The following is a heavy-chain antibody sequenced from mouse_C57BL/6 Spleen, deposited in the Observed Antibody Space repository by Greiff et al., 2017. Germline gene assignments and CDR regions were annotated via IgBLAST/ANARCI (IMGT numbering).Heavy chain of an antibody. CDR3: ARGDYYGSRHFDY. V-gene: IGHV1-39*01. J-gene: IGHJ2*01. Sequence: VQLKQSGPELVKPGASVKISCKASGYSFTDYNMNWVKQSNGKSLEWIGVINPNYGTTSYNQKFKGKATLTVDQSSSTAYMQLNRLTSEDSAVYYCARGDYYGSRHFDYWGQGTTLTVSS. CDR1: GYSFTDYN. D-gene: IGHD1-1*01. CDR2: INPNYGTT.